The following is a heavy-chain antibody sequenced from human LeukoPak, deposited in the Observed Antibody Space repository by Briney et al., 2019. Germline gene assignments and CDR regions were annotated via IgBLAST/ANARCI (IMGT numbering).Heavy chain of an antibody. CDR3: ARDHIVVVPAYFDY. CDR2: ISSSSSYI. CDR1: GFTFSSYS. V-gene: IGHV3-21*01. D-gene: IGHD2-2*01. J-gene: IGHJ4*02. Sequence: GGSLRLSCAASGFTFSSYSMNWVRQPPGKGLEWVSSISSSSSYIYYADSVKGRFTISRDNAKNSLYPQMNSLRAEDTAVYYCARDHIVVVPAYFDYWGQGTLVTVSS.